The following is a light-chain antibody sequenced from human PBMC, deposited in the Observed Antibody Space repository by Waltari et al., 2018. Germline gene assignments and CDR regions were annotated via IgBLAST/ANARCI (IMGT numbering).Light chain of an antibody. CDR2: EVN. CDR3: SSYVGRGSVVV. J-gene: IGLJ2*01. CDR1: SSDVGGYNY. V-gene: IGLV2-8*01. Sequence: QSALTQPPSVSGSPGQSVTISCTGTSSDVGGYNYVPWYQQHPGIVPKLMIYEVNKRPSGVPDRFSGSKSGNTASLTVSGLQAEDEADYYCSSYVGRGSVVVFGGGTKLTVL.